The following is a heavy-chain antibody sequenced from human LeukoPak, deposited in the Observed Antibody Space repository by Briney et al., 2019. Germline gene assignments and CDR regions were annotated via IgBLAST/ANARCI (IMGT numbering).Heavy chain of an antibody. J-gene: IGHJ4*02. V-gene: IGHV4-59*12. CDR1: GGSLSSYY. CDR2: IYYSGST. CDR3: ARTTYYDSTPTFDY. D-gene: IGHD3-22*01. Sequence: SETLSLTCTVSGGSLSSYYWSWIRQPPGKGLEWIGYIYYSGSTNYNPSLKSRVTISVDKSKNQFSLKLSSVTAADTAVYYCARTTYYDSTPTFDYWGQGTLVTVSS.